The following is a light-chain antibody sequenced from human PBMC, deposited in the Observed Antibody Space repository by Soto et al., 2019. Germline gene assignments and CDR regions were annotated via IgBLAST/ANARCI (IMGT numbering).Light chain of an antibody. V-gene: IGKV3-20*01. CDR3: QQYGNSPRYS. CDR1: QSVSSLY. Sequence: EIVLTQSPGTLSMSPGKSVTLSCRASQSVSSLYLAWYQQKPGQAPRLLIYATSSRATGIPDRFIGSGSGTDFTLTIGSLEPEDFAVYYCQQYGNSPRYSFGQGTRLEIK. CDR2: ATS. J-gene: IGKJ2*03.